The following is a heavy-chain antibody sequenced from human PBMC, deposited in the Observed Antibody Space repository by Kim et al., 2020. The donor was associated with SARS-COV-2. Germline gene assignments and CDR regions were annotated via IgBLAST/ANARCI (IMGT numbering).Heavy chain of an antibody. CDR3: ARDPF. CDR2: SDGNST. J-gene: IGHJ4*02. V-gene: IGHV3-74*01. Sequence: SDGNSTSYPDSVKGRFTTSRDNAKNTLYLQMNSLRAEDTAVYYCARDPFWGQGTLVTVSS.